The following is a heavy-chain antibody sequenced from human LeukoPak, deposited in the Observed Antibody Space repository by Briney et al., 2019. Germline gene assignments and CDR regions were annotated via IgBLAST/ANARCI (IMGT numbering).Heavy chain of an antibody. J-gene: IGHJ5*02. D-gene: IGHD2-15*01. Sequence: ASVKVSCKASGYTFTDYYMHWVRQAPGQGLEWMGWINPNTGHTNYPQKFQGRVTMNRDTSITTAYMELSRLSSDDTALYYCARAGYCSGGSCRNWIDPWGQGTVVSVSS. CDR1: GYTFTDYY. CDR3: ARAGYCSGGSCRNWIDP. CDR2: INPNTGHT. V-gene: IGHV1-2*02.